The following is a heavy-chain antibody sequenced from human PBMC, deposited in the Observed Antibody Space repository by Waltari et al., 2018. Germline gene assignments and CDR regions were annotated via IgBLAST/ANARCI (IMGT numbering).Heavy chain of an antibody. CDR3: AREVVGGATDDAFDI. Sequence: EVQLVESGGGLVKPGGSLRLSCAASGFTFSSYSMNWVRQAPGKGLEWVSSISSSSSYIYYADSVKGRFTIPRDNAKNSLYLQMNSLRAEDTAVYYCAREVVGGATDDAFDIWGQGTMVTVSS. D-gene: IGHD1-26*01. CDR1: GFTFSSYS. J-gene: IGHJ3*02. V-gene: IGHV3-21*01. CDR2: ISSSSSYI.